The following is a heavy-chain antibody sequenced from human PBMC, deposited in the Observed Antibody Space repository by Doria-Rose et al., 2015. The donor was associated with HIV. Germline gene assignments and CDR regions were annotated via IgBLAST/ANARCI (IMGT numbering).Heavy chain of an antibody. V-gene: IGHV2-26*01. Sequence: QVQLVESGPVLVKPTETLTLTCTVSGVSLSSPGMGMSWIRQPPGKALEWLANIFSDDERSYKTSLQSRLTISRGTSKSQVVLTMTDMDPVDTATYYCARIKSSRWYHKYYFDFWGQGTLVIVSA. D-gene: IGHD6-13*01. J-gene: IGHJ4*02. CDR1: GVSLSSPGMG. CDR3: ARIKSSRWYHKYYFDF. CDR2: IFSDDER.